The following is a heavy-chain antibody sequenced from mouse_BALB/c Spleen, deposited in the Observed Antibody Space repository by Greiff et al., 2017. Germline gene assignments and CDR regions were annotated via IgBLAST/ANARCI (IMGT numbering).Heavy chain of an antibody. J-gene: IGHJ2*01. CDR3: ARWGGYYFDY. D-gene: IGHD1-2*01. CDR1: GYSITSDYA. CDR2: ISYSGST. V-gene: IGHV3-2*02. Sequence: VQLKESGPGLVKPSQSLSLTCTVTGYSITSDYAWNWIRQFPGNKLEWMGYISYSGSTSYNPSLKSRISITRDTSKNQFFLQLNSVTTEDTSTYYCARWGGYYFDYWGQGTTLTVSS.